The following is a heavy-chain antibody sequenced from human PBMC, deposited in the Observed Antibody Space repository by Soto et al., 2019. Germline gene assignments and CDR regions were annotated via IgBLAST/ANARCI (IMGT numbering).Heavy chain of an antibody. D-gene: IGHD2-15*01. CDR1: GGTISSDY. CDR2: IYTSGST. V-gene: IGHV4-4*07. CDR3: GRSSANCRGGSCYAY. J-gene: IGHJ4*02. Sequence: PSGSLSLTCTVSGGTISSDYWSWIRQPAGRGLQWIGRIYTSGSTNYNPSLKSRVTMSVDTSKNQFSLKLSSVTAADTAGVYCGRSSANCRGGSCYAYWGQGTRVS.